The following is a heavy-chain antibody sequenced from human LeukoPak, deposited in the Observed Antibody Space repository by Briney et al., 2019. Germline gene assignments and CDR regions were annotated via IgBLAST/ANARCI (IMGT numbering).Heavy chain of an antibody. J-gene: IGHJ6*02. D-gene: IGHD3-10*01. Sequence: GGSLRLSCAASGFTFSSYEMNWVRQAPGKGLEWVSYISSSGSTIYYADSVKGRFTISRDNAKNSLYLQMNSLRAEDTAVYYCARRVWFGDLTSYYYYYGMDVWGQGTTVTVSS. CDR1: GFTFSSYE. V-gene: IGHV3-48*03. CDR2: ISSSGSTI. CDR3: ARRVWFGDLTSYYYYYGMDV.